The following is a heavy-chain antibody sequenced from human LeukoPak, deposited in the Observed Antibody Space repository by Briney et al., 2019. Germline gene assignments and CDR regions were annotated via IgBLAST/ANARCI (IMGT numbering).Heavy chain of an antibody. CDR2: IYSGGST. J-gene: IGHJ3*02. CDR1: GFTVSSNY. V-gene: IGHV3-66*01. Sequence: GGSLRLSCAASGFTVSSNYMSWVRQAPGKGLEWVSVIYSGGSTYYADSVKGRFTISRDNSKNTLYLQMNSLRAEDTAVYYCARESYYDSSGYYYVGRAFDIWGQGTMVTVSS. D-gene: IGHD3-22*01. CDR3: ARESYYDSSGYYYVGRAFDI.